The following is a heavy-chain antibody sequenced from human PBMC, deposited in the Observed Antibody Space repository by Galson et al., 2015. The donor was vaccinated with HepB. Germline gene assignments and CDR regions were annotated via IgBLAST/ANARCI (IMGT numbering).Heavy chain of an antibody. CDR3: ARGENASGYRPDY. CDR1: GFTFRRYA. Sequence: SLRLSCAGTGFTFRRYAMHWVRHAPGKGLEWVTIIWNDGSRKLYGNSVRGRFTISRDNSKNTVYLQMNSLRAEDTGVYYCARGENASGYRPDYWGQGTLVIVSS. D-gene: IGHD3-22*01. V-gene: IGHV3-33*01. CDR2: IWNDGSRK. J-gene: IGHJ4*02.